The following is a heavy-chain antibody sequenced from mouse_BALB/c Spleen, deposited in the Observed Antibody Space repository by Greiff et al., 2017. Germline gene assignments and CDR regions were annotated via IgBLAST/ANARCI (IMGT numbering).Heavy chain of an antibody. J-gene: IGHJ4*01. V-gene: IGHV2-2*02. CDR3: ARRRRASRGYAMDY. CDR1: GFSLTSYG. Sequence: VQRVESGPGLVQPSQSLSITCTVSGFSLTSYGVHWVRQSPGKGLEWLGVIWSGGSTDYNAAFISRLSISKDNSKSQVFFKMNSLQANDTAIYYCARRRRASRGYAMDYWGQGTSVTVSS. CDR2: IWSGGST.